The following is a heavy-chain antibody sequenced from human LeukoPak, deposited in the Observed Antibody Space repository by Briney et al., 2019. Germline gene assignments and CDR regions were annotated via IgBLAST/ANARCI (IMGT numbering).Heavy chain of an antibody. V-gene: IGHV4-30-4*01. CDR1: GRSHSSGDYS. D-gene: IGHD4-23*01. CDR3: ARERGDYGGNPFDY. Sequence: SQTSTLNSTTHGRSHSSGDYSRTWIPPPPTQGPHKNRYIYYSGSTYYNPSLKSRVTISVDTSKNQFSLKLSSVTAADTAVYYCARERGDYGGNPFDYWGQGTLVTVSS. J-gene: IGHJ4*02. CDR2: IYYSGST.